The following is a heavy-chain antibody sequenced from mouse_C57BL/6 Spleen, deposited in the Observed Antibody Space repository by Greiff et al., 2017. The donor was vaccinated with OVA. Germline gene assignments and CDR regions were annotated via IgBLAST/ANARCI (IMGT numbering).Heavy chain of an antibody. Sequence: QVQLQQPGAELVKPGASVKMSCKASGYTFTSYWITWVKQRPGQGLEWIGDIYPGSGSTNYNEKFKSKATLTVDTSSSTAYMQRSSLTSEDSAVYDCARALDPYYFGSPDYWGQGTTLTVSS. CDR3: ARALDPYYFGSPDY. V-gene: IGHV1-55*01. CDR2: IYPGSGST. D-gene: IGHD1-1*01. J-gene: IGHJ2*01. CDR1: GYTFTSYW.